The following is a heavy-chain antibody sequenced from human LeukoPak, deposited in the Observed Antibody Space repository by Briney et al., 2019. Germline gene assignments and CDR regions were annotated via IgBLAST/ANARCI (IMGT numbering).Heavy chain of an antibody. Sequence: GGSLRLSCAASGFTFSSYGMHWVRQAPGKGLEWVAVISYDGSNKYYADSVKGRFTTSRDNSKNTLYLQMNSLRAEDTAVYYCARTPYDDYGDESVDYWGQGTLVTVSS. CDR1: GFTFSSYG. D-gene: IGHD4-17*01. CDR2: ISYDGSNK. CDR3: ARTPYDDYGDESVDY. J-gene: IGHJ4*02. V-gene: IGHV3-30*03.